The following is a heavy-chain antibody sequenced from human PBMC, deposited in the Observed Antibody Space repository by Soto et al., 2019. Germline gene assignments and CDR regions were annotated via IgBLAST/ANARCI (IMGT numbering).Heavy chain of an antibody. CDR3: TRISLVGATGGRYFDY. D-gene: IGHD1-26*01. CDR1: GFIFSDHY. V-gene: IGHV3-72*01. J-gene: IGHJ4*02. Sequence: VQLVESGGGLVQPGGSLRLSCAASGFIFSDHYMDWVRQPPGKGLDWVGRIKNKANSYTTEYAASVKGRFTISRDDSKNSLYLQMNSLKTEDTAVYYCTRISLVGATGGRYFDYWGQGTLLTVSS. CDR2: IKNKANSYTT.